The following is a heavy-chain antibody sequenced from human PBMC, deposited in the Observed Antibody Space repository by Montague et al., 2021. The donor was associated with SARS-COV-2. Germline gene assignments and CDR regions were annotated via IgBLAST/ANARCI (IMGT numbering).Heavy chain of an antibody. CDR3: ARSPCSSTSCYAGWFDP. J-gene: IGHJ5*02. D-gene: IGHD2-2*01. V-gene: IGHV4-28*05. CDR2: IYYSGSI. Sequence: SETLSLTCAVSGYSISSSNWWGWIRQPPGKGLEWIGYIYYSGSIYYNPSLKSRVTMSVDTSKNQFSLKLSSVTAVDTAVYYCARSPCSSTSCYAGWFDPRGQGTLVTVSS. CDR1: GYSISSSNW.